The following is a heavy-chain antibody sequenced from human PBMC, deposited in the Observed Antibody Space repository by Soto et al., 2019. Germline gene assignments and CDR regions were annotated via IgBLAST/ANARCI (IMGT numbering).Heavy chain of an antibody. CDR3: ARDRSHCSSTSCYGSRWFDP. CDR2: IYYSGST. V-gene: IGHV4-30-4*01. Sequence: SETLSLTCTASGGSISSGDYYWSWIRQPPGKGLEWIGYIYYSGSTYYNPSLKSRVTISVDTSKNQFSLKLSSVTAADTAVYYCARDRSHCSSTSCYGSRWFDPWGQGTLVTVSS. CDR1: GGSISSGDYY. D-gene: IGHD2-2*01. J-gene: IGHJ5*02.